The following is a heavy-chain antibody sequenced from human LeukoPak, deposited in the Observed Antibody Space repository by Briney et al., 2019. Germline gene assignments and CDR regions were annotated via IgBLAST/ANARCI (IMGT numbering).Heavy chain of an antibody. CDR2: ISAYNGNT. D-gene: IGHD2-2*02. J-gene: IGHJ5*02. Sequence: ASVKVSCKASGYTFTSYGISWVRQAPGQGLEWMGWISAYNGNTNYAQKLQGRVTMTTDTSTSTAYMELRSLRSDDAAVYYCARAGTGNIVVVPAAIRGNWFDPWGQGTLVTVSS. CDR3: ARAGTGNIVVVPAAIRGNWFDP. V-gene: IGHV1-18*01. CDR1: GYTFTSYG.